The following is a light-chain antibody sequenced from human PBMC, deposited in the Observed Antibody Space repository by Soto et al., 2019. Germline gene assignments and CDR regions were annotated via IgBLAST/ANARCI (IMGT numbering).Light chain of an antibody. J-gene: IGKJ1*01. V-gene: IGKV3-20*01. CDR3: QQYGSSPRT. CDR2: GAS. CDR1: QSVSSSY. Sequence: EIVLTQSPGTLSLSPGERATLSCRASQSVSSSYLDWYQQKPGQAPRLLIYGASSRAPGIPDRFSGSGSGTDFTLTISRLEPEDFAVYYCQQYGSSPRTFGQGTKVEIK.